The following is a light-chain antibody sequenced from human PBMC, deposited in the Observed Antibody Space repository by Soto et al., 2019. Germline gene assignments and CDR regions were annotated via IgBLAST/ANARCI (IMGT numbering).Light chain of an antibody. J-gene: IGKJ5*01. CDR1: QGISSF. CDR2: AAS. Sequence: IPLTQSPCSLSASVGDSVTITCRASQGISSFLAWYQQKPGKAPKLLIYAASTLQSGVPSRFSGSGSGTDFTLTISILQPEDFANYFCQQLNSLPITFGQGTRLEIK. V-gene: IGKV1-9*01. CDR3: QQLNSLPIT.